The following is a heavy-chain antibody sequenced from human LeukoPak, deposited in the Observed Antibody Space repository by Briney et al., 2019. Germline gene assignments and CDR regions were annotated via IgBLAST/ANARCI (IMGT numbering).Heavy chain of an antibody. CDR2: ISGSGGST. D-gene: IGHD5-18*01. V-gene: IGHV3-23*01. CDR1: GFTFSSYA. J-gene: IGHJ5*02. Sequence: GSLRLSCAASGFTFSSYAMSWVRQAPGKGLEWVSAISGSGGSTYYADSVKGRFTISRDNSKNTLYLQMNSLRAEDTAVYYCAKTLYSYGYDLFEFDPWGQGTLVTVSS. CDR3: AKTLYSYGYDLFEFDP.